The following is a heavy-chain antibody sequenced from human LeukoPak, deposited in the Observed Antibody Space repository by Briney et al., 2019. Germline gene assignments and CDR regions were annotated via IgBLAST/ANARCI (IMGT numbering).Heavy chain of an antibody. CDR1: GFTFSSHT. J-gene: IGHJ4*02. D-gene: IGHD5-12*01. Sequence: GGSMRLSCAASGFTFSSHTMNWVRQAPGKGLGWVSSISSSSTYIYYADSMKGRFTISRDNAKNSLYLQMNSLRAQDTAVENSARDEAIGGYDFYRWAQGTLVTVSS. CDR2: ISSSSTYI. V-gene: IGHV3-21*01. CDR3: ARDEAIGGYDFYR.